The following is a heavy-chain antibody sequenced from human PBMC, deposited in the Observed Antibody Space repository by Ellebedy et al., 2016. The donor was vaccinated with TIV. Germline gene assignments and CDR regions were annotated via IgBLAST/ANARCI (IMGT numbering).Heavy chain of an antibody. Sequence: PGGSLRLSCAASGFTFSNYAMSWVRQAPGKGLEWVSAISGSGGSTSYADSLKGRFTISRDNSKNTLYLQMNSLRAEDTAVYYCATPPTVTNFDYWGQGTLVTVSS. D-gene: IGHD4-11*01. J-gene: IGHJ4*02. V-gene: IGHV3-23*01. CDR3: ATPPTVTNFDY. CDR1: GFTFSNYA. CDR2: ISGSGGST.